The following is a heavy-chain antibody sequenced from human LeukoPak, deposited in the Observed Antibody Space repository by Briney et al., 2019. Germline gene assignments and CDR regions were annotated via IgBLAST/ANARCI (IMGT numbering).Heavy chain of an antibody. CDR2: IRSKAYGGTT. CDR1: GFTFSSYS. CDR3: TRPQASGSYYYYYGMDV. V-gene: IGHV3-49*04. J-gene: IGHJ6*02. Sequence: GGSLRLSCAASGFTFSSYSMNWVRQAPGKGLEWVGFIRSKAYGGTTEYAASVKGRFTISRDDSKSIAYLQMNSLKTEDTAVYYCTRPQASGSYYYYYGMDVWGQGTTVTVSS. D-gene: IGHD1-26*01.